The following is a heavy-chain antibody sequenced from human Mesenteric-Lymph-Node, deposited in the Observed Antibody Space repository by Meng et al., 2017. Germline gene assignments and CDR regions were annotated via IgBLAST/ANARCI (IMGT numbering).Heavy chain of an antibody. D-gene: IGHD4-17*01. V-gene: IGHV3-7*01. J-gene: IGHJ4*02. Sequence: GESLKISCAASGFTFSSYSMNWVRQAPGKGLEWVANIKQDGSEKYYVDSVKGRFTISRDNAWNSLYLQMNSLRAEDTAVYYCAREATVTFDFDYWGQGTLVTVSS. CDR2: IKQDGSEK. CDR1: GFTFSSYS. CDR3: AREATVTFDFDY.